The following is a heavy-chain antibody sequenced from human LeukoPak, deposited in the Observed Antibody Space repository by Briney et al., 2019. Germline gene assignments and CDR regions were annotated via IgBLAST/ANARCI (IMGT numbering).Heavy chain of an antibody. CDR3: ARGRWNYGY. V-gene: IGHV4-34*01. Sequence: PSETLSLTCTVSGVSISSYYWSWIRQPPGKGLEWIGEINHSGSTNYNPSLKSRVTISVDTSKNQFSLKLSSVTAADTAVYYCARGRWNYGYWGQGTLVTVSS. D-gene: IGHD1-7*01. J-gene: IGHJ4*02. CDR1: GVSISSYY. CDR2: INHSGST.